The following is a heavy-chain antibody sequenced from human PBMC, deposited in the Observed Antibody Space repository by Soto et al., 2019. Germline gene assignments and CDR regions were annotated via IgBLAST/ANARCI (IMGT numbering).Heavy chain of an antibody. CDR3: ASRLLRKRNQGYAFDI. CDR1: GYSFTSYW. V-gene: IGHV5-51*01. Sequence: GESLKISCKGSGYSFTSYWIGWVRQMPGKGLEWMGILYPGDSYTKYSPSFQGQVTISADKSISTAYLQRSSLKASDTAMYYCASRLLRKRNQGYAFDIWGQGTMVTVSS. D-gene: IGHD4-17*01. J-gene: IGHJ3*02. CDR2: LYPGDSYT.